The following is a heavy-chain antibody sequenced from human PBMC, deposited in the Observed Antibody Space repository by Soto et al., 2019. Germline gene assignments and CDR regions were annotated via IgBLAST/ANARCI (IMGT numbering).Heavy chain of an antibody. CDR1: GGILSSYV. D-gene: IGHD2-15*01. J-gene: IGHJ5*02. CDR3: ARDFGGCSDGSCRYNWLAP. V-gene: IGHV1-69*06. Sequence: QVQLVQSGAEVKKPGSSVKVSCKASGGILSSYVISWVRQAPGQGLEWMGGIIPIYGTANYAEKFQCRVKLTADKSTSTAYMELSRLRSEDTAMYDCARDFGGCSDGSCRYNWLAPWGQVTLVTVSS. CDR2: IIPIYGTA.